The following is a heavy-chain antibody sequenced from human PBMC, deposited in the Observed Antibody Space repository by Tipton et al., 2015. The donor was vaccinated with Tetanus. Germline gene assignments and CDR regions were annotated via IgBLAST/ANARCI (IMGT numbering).Heavy chain of an antibody. Sequence: TLSLTCTVSGDSISFYYWSWIRQPPGKGLEWIGYIYYSGNTKCNPSLKSRVTMSVDTSKNQFSLNLTSVTPADTAVYYCARDLRRYQQNNWFDPWGQGTLVTVSS. V-gene: IGHV4-59*01. D-gene: IGHD2-2*01. CDR3: ARDLRRYQQNNWFDP. CDR2: IYYSGNT. CDR1: GDSISFYY. J-gene: IGHJ5*02.